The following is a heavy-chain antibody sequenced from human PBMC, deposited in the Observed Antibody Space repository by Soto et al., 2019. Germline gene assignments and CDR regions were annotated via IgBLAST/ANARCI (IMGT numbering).Heavy chain of an antibody. J-gene: IGHJ4*02. D-gene: IGHD6-13*01. Sequence: VQLAESGGGLVQPGRSLRLSCAASGFTFDDYAMHWVRQAPGKGLEWVSGISWNSGSIGYADSVKGRFTISRDNAKNSLYLQMNSLRAEDTALYYCAKDMIAAAGYFDYWGQGTLVTVSS. CDR2: ISWNSGSI. V-gene: IGHV3-9*01. CDR3: AKDMIAAAGYFDY. CDR1: GFTFDDYA.